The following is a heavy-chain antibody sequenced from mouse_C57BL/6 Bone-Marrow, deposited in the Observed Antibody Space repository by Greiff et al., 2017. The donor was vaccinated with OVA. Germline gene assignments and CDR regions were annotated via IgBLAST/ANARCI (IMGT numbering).Heavy chain of an antibody. D-gene: IGHD2-5*01. CDR1: GYSFTDYN. J-gene: IGHJ4*01. CDR3: ASYYSNPYYYAMDY. Sequence: VQLQQSGPELVKPGASVKISCKASGYSFTDYNMNWVKQSNGKSLEWIGVINPTYGTTSYNQKFKGKATLTVDQSSSTAYMQLNSLTSEDSAVYYCASYYSNPYYYAMDYWGQGTAVTVSS. CDR2: INPTYGTT. V-gene: IGHV1-39*01.